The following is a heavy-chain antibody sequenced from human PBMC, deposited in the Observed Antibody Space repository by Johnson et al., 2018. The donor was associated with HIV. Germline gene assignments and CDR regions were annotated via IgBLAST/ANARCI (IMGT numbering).Heavy chain of an antibody. Sequence: VQLVESGGGVVRPGGSLRLSCEAFQFNFGDYGMTWVRKAPGKGLEWVSSIDWSGGKTAYSHSVKGRFTISRDNAKNSMYLQINSLRAEDTALYYCARDSGATRLSAFDIWGQGTMVTVSS. CDR1: QFNFGDYG. CDR3: ARDSGATRLSAFDI. V-gene: IGHV3-20*04. D-gene: IGHD1-26*01. J-gene: IGHJ3*02. CDR2: IDWSGGKT.